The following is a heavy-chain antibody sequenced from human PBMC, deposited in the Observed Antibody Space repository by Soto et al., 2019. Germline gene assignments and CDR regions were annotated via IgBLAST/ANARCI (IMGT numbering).Heavy chain of an antibody. CDR3: ARARKGSTSDFDY. D-gene: IGHD2-2*01. Sequence: GASVKVSCKASGYTFTGYYMHWVRQAPGQGLEWMGWINPNSGGTNYAQKFQGWVTMTRDTSISTAYMELSRLRSDDTAVYYCARARKGSTSDFDYWGQGTLVTVSS. CDR2: INPNSGGT. V-gene: IGHV1-2*04. J-gene: IGHJ4*02. CDR1: GYTFTGYY.